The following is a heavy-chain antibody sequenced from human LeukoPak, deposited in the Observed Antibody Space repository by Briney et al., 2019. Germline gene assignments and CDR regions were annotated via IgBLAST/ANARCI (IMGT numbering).Heavy chain of an antibody. CDR2: ISWNSGSI. CDR3: ASGYDSSGFKGYFDY. D-gene: IGHD3-22*01. Sequence: GGSLRLSYTASGFTFDDYAMHWVRQAPGKGLEWVSGISWNSGSIGYADSVKGRFTISRDNAKNSLYLQMNSLRAEDTALYYCASGYDSSGFKGYFDYWGQGTLVTVSS. CDR1: GFTFDDYA. J-gene: IGHJ4*02. V-gene: IGHV3-9*01.